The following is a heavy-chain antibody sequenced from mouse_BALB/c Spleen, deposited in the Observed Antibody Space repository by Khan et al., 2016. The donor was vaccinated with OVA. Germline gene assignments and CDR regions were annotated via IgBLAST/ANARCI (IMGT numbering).Heavy chain of an antibody. V-gene: IGHV5-6*01. Sequence: EVQLVESGGDLVKPGGSLKLSCAASGFTFSSYSMSCVRQTPDKRLESVASISSGGDYTYYPDSVKGRFTISRDNAKNTLYLQMSDLKSEDTAMXYCADHLAGSVAIWGQGTLVTVSA. J-gene: IGHJ3*01. D-gene: IGHD1-1*01. CDR3: ADHLAGSVAI. CDR2: ISSGGDYT. CDR1: GFTFSSYS.